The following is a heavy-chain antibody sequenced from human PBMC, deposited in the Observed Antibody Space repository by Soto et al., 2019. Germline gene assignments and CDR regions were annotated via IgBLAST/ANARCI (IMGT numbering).Heavy chain of an antibody. J-gene: IGHJ6*03. D-gene: IGHD3-22*01. CDR2: IFYTGIT. CDR3: ARRGFGLFYYGTSGSPDFYYYNMDV. CDR1: GGSISSGGYS. V-gene: IGHV4-61*08. Sequence: PSETLSLTCAVSGGSISSGGYSWSWIRQTPGKGLEWIGHIFYTGITKYNSSLRSRVTISLDTSKTQFSLTLKSVTAADTAVYYCARRGFGLFYYGTSGSPDFYYYNMDVWGQGTTVTVSS.